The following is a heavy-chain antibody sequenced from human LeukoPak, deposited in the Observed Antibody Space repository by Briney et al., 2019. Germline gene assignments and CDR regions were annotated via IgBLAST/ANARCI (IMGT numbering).Heavy chain of an antibody. CDR1: GGSISSRSYY. V-gene: IGHV4-61*02. Sequence: PSETPSLTCPVSGGSISSRSYYWSWIRQPAGKGLEWVGRIYTSGSTNYNPSLKSRVTISVDTSKNQFSLKLSSVTAADTAVYYCARENYYDFWSGYYFDYWGQGTLVTVSS. CDR2: IYTSGST. J-gene: IGHJ4*02. D-gene: IGHD3-3*01. CDR3: ARENYYDFWSGYYFDY.